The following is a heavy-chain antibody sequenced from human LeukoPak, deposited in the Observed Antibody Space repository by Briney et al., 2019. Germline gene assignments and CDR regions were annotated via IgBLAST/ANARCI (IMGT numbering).Heavy chain of an antibody. CDR1: GFTFSSYA. CDR2: ISGSGGST. J-gene: IGHJ6*02. Sequence: GGSLRLSCAASGFTFSSYAMSWVRQAPGKGLEWVSAISGSGGSTYYADSVKGRFTISRDNAKNSLYLQMNSLRDEDTAVYYCARGGRYSYGATYGMDVWGQGTTVTVSS. D-gene: IGHD5-18*01. CDR3: ARGGRYSYGATYGMDV. V-gene: IGHV3-23*01.